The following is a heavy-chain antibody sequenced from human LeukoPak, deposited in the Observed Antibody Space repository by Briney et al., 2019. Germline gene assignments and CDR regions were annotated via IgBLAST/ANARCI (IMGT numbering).Heavy chain of an antibody. V-gene: IGHV3-23*01. CDR2: VVGSGGRT. CDR1: GFTFSSYA. J-gene: IGHJ4*02. Sequence: GGSLRLSCAASGFTFSSYAMSWVRQAPGKGLEWVSAVVGSGGRTYYADSVKGRFTISRDNSKNTLYLQMNSLRAEDTAVYYCARDYPYSSSPRLDYWGQGTLVTVSS. CDR3: ARDYPYSSSPRLDY. D-gene: IGHD6-13*01.